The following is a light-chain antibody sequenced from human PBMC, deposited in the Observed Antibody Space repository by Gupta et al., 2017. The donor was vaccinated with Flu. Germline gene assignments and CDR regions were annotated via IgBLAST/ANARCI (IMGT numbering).Light chain of an antibody. CDR1: NIASKS. CDR3: QVWDSSSDHYV. CDR2: DDR. J-gene: IGLJ1*01. V-gene: IGLV3-21*02. Sequence: SYVLTQPPSVSVAPGQPARLTCGGNNIASKSVHWYQQKPGQAPVLVVYDDRDRPSGIPERFSGSNSGNTATLTISRFEAGDEADYHCQVWDSSSDHYVFGIGTKVTVL.